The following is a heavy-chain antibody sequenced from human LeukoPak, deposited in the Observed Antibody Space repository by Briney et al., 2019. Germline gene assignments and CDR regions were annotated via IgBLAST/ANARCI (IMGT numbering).Heavy chain of an antibody. D-gene: IGHD3-22*01. J-gene: IGHJ4*02. CDR2: IIPIRGIA. CDR3: ARDSSYYYDSSGYYCDY. Sequence: SVKVSCKASGGTFSSYAISWVRQAPGQGLEWMGRIIPIRGIANYAQKFQGRVTITADKSTSTAYMELSSLRSEDTAVYYCARDSSYYYDSSGYYCDYWGQGTLVTVSS. CDR1: GGTFSSYA. V-gene: IGHV1-69*04.